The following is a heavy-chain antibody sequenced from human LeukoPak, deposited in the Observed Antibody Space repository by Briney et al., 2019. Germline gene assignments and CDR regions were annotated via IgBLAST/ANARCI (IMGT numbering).Heavy chain of an antibody. D-gene: IGHD3-10*01. V-gene: IGHV3-48*02. CDR1: GFTFSSYS. Sequence: GGSLRLSCAASGFTFSSYSMNWVRQAPGKGLEWVTYISSDSRTIYYADSVKGRFTISRDNAKNSLYLQMKSLRDEDTAVYYCARYGSGTSYITNYFDYWGQGTLVTVSS. CDR2: ISSDSRTI. J-gene: IGHJ4*02. CDR3: ARYGSGTSYITNYFDY.